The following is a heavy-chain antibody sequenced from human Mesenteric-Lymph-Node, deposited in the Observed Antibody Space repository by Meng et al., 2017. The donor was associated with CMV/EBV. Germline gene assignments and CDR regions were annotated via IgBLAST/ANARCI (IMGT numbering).Heavy chain of an antibody. J-gene: IGHJ5*02. Sequence: SETLSLTCAVYGGSFSGYYWSWIRQPPGKGLEWIGEINHSGSTNYNPSLKSRVTISVGTSNGQFSLRLRSVTAADTAVYYCARGFNWFDPWGPGTLVTVSS. CDR2: INHSGST. CDR3: ARGFNWFDP. CDR1: GGSFSGYY. V-gene: IGHV4-34*01.